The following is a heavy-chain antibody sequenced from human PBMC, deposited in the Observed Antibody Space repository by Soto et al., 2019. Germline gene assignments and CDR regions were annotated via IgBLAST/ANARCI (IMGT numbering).Heavy chain of an antibody. CDR2: IAYDGSEK. Sequence: QVQLQESGGGVVQPGRSLRLSCEASGFIFSDYDMHWVRQAPGKGLEWVAVIAYDGSEKYYADSVKGRFTISRDNSKNTMYVQMNSLRVEDTAVYYCAKLAEYYDNSGYGVPLDIWGQGTMVTVSS. D-gene: IGHD3-22*01. CDR3: AKLAEYYDNSGYGVPLDI. V-gene: IGHV3-30*18. J-gene: IGHJ3*02. CDR1: GFIFSDYD.